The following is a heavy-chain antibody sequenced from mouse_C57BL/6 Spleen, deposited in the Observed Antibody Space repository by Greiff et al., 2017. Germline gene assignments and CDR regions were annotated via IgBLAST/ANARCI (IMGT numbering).Heavy chain of an antibody. Sequence: EVQLQQSGPELVKPGASVKISCKASGYTFTDYYMNWVKQSHGKSLEWIGDINPNNGGTSYNQKFKGKATLTVDKSSSTAYMELRSLTSEDSAVYYCAEGYYDLPYAMDYWGQGTSVTVSS. CDR3: AEGYYDLPYAMDY. CDR2: INPNNGGT. J-gene: IGHJ4*01. V-gene: IGHV1-26*01. D-gene: IGHD2-4*01. CDR1: GYTFTDYY.